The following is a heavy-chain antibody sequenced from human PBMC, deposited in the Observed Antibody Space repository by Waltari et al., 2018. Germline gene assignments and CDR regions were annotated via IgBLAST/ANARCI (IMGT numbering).Heavy chain of an antibody. D-gene: IGHD3-3*01. CDR1: GDSINNYY. V-gene: IGHV4-59*01. CDR2: IAYNRRT. CDR3: GRSYDFWSGYPLDY. J-gene: IGHJ4*02. Sequence: QVQLQESGPGLVKPSETLSLTCAVSGDSINNYYWNWIRQPPGKELEWIGYIAYNRRTNSNPSLQSRVTISVDTSKTQFSLKLPSVTAADTAVYYCGRSYDFWSGYPLDYWGPGSLVTVSS.